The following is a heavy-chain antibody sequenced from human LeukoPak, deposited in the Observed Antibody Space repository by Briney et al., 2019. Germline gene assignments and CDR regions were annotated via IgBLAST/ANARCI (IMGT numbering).Heavy chain of an antibody. J-gene: IGHJ4*02. V-gene: IGHV3-33*06. CDR2: IWYDGSYK. CDR1: GFIFSNYG. Sequence: GGSLRLSRAASGFIFSNYGMHWVRQAPGKGLDWVAVIWYDGSYKYYADSVKGRFTISRDNSKNTLYLQMNSLRAEDTAIYYCAKVVQYTASTGTGLDYWGQGTLVTVSS. D-gene: IGHD6-13*01. CDR3: AKVVQYTASTGTGLDY.